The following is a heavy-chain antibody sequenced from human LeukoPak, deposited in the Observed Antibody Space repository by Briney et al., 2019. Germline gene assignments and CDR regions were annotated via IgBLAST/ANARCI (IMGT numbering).Heavy chain of an antibody. V-gene: IGHV3-74*01. CDR3: ATKQWLAPPPDS. CDR1: GCTFSKYW. CDR2: INTDGTVT. Sequence: GGSLRLSCAASGCTFSKYWMLWVRQAPGQGLESVSRINTDGTVTTYADSVKGRFTVSRDNADNKMFLQMNSVRDEDTAVYYCATKQWLAPPPDSWGQGTPVTVSS. J-gene: IGHJ4*02. D-gene: IGHD6-19*01.